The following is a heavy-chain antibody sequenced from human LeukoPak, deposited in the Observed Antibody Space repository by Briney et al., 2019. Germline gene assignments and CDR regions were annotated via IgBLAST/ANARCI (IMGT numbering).Heavy chain of an antibody. D-gene: IGHD3-22*01. CDR2: IYTSGST. J-gene: IGHJ4*02. Sequence: PSETLSLTCTVSGGSISSYYWSGIRQPAGKGLEWIGRIYTSGSTNYNPSLKSRVTMSVDTSKNQFSLKLSSVIDADTGVYYCARSLLTGYDSSGYSYYFDYWGQGTLVTVSS. CDR3: ARSLLTGYDSSGYSYYFDY. CDR1: GGSISSYY. V-gene: IGHV4-4*07.